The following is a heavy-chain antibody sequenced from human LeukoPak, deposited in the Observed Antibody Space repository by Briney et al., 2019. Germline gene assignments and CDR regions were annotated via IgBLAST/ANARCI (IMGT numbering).Heavy chain of an antibody. V-gene: IGHV4-4*07. J-gene: IGHJ4*02. CDR2: IYTSGST. CDR3: ARSPSGGSCCRFDY. D-gene: IGHD2-15*01. Sequence: PSETLSLTCTVSGGSISSYYWSWIRQPAGKGLEWIGRIYTSGSTNYNPSLKSRVTTSVDTSKNQFSLKLSSVTAADTAVYYCARSPSGGSCCRFDYWGQGTLVTVSS. CDR1: GGSISSYY.